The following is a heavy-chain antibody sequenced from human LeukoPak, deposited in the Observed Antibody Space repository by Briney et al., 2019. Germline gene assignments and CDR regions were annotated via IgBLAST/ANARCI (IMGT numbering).Heavy chain of an antibody. CDR3: ARERWPDY. CDR1: GFTFSNYW. CDR2: INRDGSER. D-gene: IGHD4-23*01. V-gene: IGHV3-7*03. Sequence: GGSLRLSCAASGFTFSNYWMTWVRQAPGKGLEWVANINRDGSERYYVDSVKGRFTISRDDAKSSLYLQMNSLRAEDTAVYYCARERWPDYWGQGTLVTVSS. J-gene: IGHJ4*02.